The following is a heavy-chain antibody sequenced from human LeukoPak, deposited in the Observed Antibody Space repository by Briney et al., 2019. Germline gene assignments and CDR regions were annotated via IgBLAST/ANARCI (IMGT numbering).Heavy chain of an antibody. D-gene: IGHD2-2*01. CDR2: FNPENGNT. Sequence: GASVKVSCKASGYSFVGYGITWVRQAPGQGLEWMGWFNPENGNTNYAQKFQGRVTMTEDTSTDTAYMELSSLRSEDTAVYYCATVGISPAATFDAFDIWGQGTMVTVSS. CDR1: GYSFVGYG. CDR3: ATVGISPAATFDAFDI. V-gene: IGHV1-18*01. J-gene: IGHJ3*02.